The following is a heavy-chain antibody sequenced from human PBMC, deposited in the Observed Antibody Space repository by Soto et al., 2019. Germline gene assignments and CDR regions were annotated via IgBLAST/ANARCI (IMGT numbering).Heavy chain of an antibody. J-gene: IGHJ3*02. CDR3: AKDRSLRFRGAFDI. CDR1: GFTFSSYG. Sequence: PGGSLRLSCAASGFTFSSYGMRWVRQAPGKGLEWVAVISYDGSNKYYADSVKGRFTISRDDSKNTLYLQMNSLRAEDTAVYYCAKDRSLRFRGAFDIWGQGTMVTVSS. V-gene: IGHV3-30*18. CDR2: ISYDGSNK. D-gene: IGHD3-10*01.